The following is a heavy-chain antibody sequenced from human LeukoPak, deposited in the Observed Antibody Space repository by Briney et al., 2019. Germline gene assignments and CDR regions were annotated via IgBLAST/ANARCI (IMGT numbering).Heavy chain of an antibody. CDR2: INPDGRDT. V-gene: IGHV3-7*01. CDR3: TSWGDTTAEYFQR. Sequence: GGSLRLSCAASGFTFSNYMMHWVRQAPGKGLEWVAHINPDGRDTYYVDSVKGRFTISRDNAQNSMYLQMNSLRVEDTAVYYCTSWGDTTAEYFQRWGQGTLVTVSS. J-gene: IGHJ1*01. CDR1: GFTFSNYM. D-gene: IGHD2-21*02.